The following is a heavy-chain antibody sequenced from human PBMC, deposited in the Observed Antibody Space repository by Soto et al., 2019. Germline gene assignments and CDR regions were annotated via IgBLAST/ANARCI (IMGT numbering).Heavy chain of an antibody. D-gene: IGHD2-2*02. CDR1: GGSISSGGYY. Sequence: SETLSLTCTVSGGSISSGGYYRSWIRQHPGKGLEWIGYIYYSGSTYYNPSLKSRVTISVDTSKNQFSLKLSSVTAADTAVYYCARARGSCSSTSCYRTHYYYYYGMDVWGQGTTVTVSS. CDR3: ARARGSCSSTSCYRTHYYYYYGMDV. J-gene: IGHJ6*02. CDR2: IYYSGST. V-gene: IGHV4-31*03.